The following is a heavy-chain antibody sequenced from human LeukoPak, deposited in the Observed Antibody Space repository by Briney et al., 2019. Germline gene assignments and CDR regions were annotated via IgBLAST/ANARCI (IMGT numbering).Heavy chain of an antibody. V-gene: IGHV3-11*01. CDR3: ARGRSVVVPAALIGDY. Sequence: GGSLRLSCAASGFTFSDYYMSWIRQAPGKGLEWVSYISSSGSTIYYADSVKGRFTISRDNAKNSLYLQMNSLRAEDTAVYYCARGRSVVVPAALIGDYWGQGTLVTVSS. CDR1: GFTFSDYY. D-gene: IGHD2-2*01. J-gene: IGHJ4*02. CDR2: ISSSGSTI.